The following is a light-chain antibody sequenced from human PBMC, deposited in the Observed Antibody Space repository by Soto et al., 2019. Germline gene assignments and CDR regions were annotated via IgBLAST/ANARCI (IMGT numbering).Light chain of an antibody. CDR2: GAF. CDR3: QQYGSSPLFS. Sequence: EIVLTQSPGTLSLSPGERATLSCRASQSVSSSYLAWYQQKPGQAPRLLIFGAFSRATGIPDRFSGSGSGTDLTLTMSRLEPEDFAVYYCQQYGSSPLFSFGPGTKVDIK. V-gene: IGKV3-20*01. CDR1: QSVSSSY. J-gene: IGKJ3*01.